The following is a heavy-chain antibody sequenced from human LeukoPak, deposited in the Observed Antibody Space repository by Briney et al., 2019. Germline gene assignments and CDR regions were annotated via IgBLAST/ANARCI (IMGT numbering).Heavy chain of an antibody. CDR3: AREGSYYDIDY. D-gene: IGHD3-22*01. CDR2: IHHGGST. Sequence: SETLSLTCTVSGYTISSGYYWGWIRQSPGKGLEWTGNIHHGGSTYYNPSLKSRVTISVDTSKNQFSLKLSSVTAADTAVYCCAREGSYYDIDYWGQGTLVTVSS. CDR1: GYTISSGYY. V-gene: IGHV4-38-2*02. J-gene: IGHJ4*02.